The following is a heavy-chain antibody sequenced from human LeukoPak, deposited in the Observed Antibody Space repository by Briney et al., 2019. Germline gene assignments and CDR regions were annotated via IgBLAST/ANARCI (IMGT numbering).Heavy chain of an antibody. V-gene: IGHV4-59*01. J-gene: IGHJ6*02. CDR1: GGSISSYY. D-gene: IGHD6-13*01. Sequence: PSETLSLTCAVAGGSISSYYWSWIRQPPGKGLEWTGDIYYRGNTNYNPSLKSRVPKSVYTSQNQFSRKLSSVTAADTAVYYWARELGYSSSAPRDYYGIDVWGQGNTVTVSS. CDR3: ARELGYSSSAPRDYYGIDV. CDR2: IYYRGNT.